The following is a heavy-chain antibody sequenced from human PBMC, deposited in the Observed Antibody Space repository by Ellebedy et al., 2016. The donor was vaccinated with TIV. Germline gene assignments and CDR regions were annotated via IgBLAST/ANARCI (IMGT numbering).Heavy chain of an antibody. CDR1: GGSFSGYY. CDR2: INHSGST. D-gene: IGHD3-10*01. CDR3: ARDATYYYGSGSYRYYYYGMDV. J-gene: IGHJ6*02. Sequence: SETLSLTXAVYGGSFSGYYWSWIRQPPGKGLEWIGEINHSGSTNYNPSLKSRVTISVDTSKNQFSLKLSSVTAADTAVYYCARDATYYYGSGSYRYYYYGMDVWGQGTTVTVSS. V-gene: IGHV4-34*01.